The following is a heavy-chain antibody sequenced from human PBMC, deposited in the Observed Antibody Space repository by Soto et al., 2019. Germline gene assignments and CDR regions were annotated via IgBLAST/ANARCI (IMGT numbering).Heavy chain of an antibody. V-gene: IGHV4-61*08. Sequence: TSETLSLTCTVSGGSISSGDYYWSWIRQPPGKGLEWIGYIYYSGSTNYNPSLKSRVTISVDTSKNQFSLKLSSVTAADTAVYYCARVTYGSGSYYNGWFDPWGQGTLVTVSS. J-gene: IGHJ5*02. CDR1: GGSISSGDYY. CDR2: IYYSGST. CDR3: ARVTYGSGSYYNGWFDP. D-gene: IGHD3-10*01.